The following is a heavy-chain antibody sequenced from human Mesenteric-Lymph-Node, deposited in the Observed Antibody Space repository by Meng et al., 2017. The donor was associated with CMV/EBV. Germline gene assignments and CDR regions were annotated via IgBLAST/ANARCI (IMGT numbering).Heavy chain of an antibody. CDR3: AKGLSTILVWWFDP. Sequence: GESLKISCAASGFTFSTYGIHWARQAPGKGLEWVAFIRYDGSNKYYADSVKGRFTISRDNSKNTLYLQMNSLRAEDTAVYYCAKGLSTILVWWFDPWGQGTLVTVSS. D-gene: IGHD5/OR15-5a*01. CDR1: GFTFSTYG. CDR2: IRYDGSNK. V-gene: IGHV3-30*02. J-gene: IGHJ5*02.